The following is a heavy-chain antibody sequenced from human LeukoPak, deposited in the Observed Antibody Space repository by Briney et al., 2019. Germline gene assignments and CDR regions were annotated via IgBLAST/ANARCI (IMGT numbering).Heavy chain of an antibody. CDR2: ISYDGSNK. CDR1: GFTFSSYA. Sequence: PGGSLRLSCAASGFTFSSYAMHWVRQAPGKGLEWVAVISYDGSNKYYADSVKGRFTISRDNSKNTLYLQMNSLRAEDTAVYYCARVGDKDYGDYYFDYWGQGTLVTVSS. J-gene: IGHJ4*02. D-gene: IGHD4-17*01. V-gene: IGHV3-30*04. CDR3: ARVGDKDYGDYYFDY.